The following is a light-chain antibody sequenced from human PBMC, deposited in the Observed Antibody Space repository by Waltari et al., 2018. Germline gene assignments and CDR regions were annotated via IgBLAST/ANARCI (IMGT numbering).Light chain of an antibody. CDR2: KAS. CDR3: QQYSSYPFT. V-gene: IGKV1-5*03. J-gene: IGKJ3*01. Sequence: DIQMTQSPSTLSASVGDRVSITCRASQSIGIWLAWYQQKPGKAPKLLIYKASNLESGVPSRFSGSGSWTELALTISSLQPEDFATYFCQQYSSYPFTFGPGTKVDVK. CDR1: QSIGIW.